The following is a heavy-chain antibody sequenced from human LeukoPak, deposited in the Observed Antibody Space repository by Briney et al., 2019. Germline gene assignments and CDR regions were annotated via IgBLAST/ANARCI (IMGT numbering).Heavy chain of an antibody. CDR2: IYYSGST. Sequence: SETLSLTCTVSGGSISSSSYYWGWIRQPPGKGLEWIGSIYYSGSTYYNPSLKSRVTISVDTSKNQFSLKLSSVTAADTAVYYCASGRYDFWSGYYKGRWFDPWGQGTLVTVSS. J-gene: IGHJ5*02. CDR3: ASGRYDFWSGYYKGRWFDP. V-gene: IGHV4-39*01. CDR1: GGSISSSSYY. D-gene: IGHD3-3*01.